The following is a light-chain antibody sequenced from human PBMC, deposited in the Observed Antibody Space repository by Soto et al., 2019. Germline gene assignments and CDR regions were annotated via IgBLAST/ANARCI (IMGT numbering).Light chain of an antibody. Sequence: QSALAQPRSVSGSPGQSVTLSCTGTSSDVGGYDFVSWYQQYPGKAPKLIIFDVTERTSGVPDRFSGSKSGNSASLPISGLQAEDEADYYCSSYAGSYILGVFGGGTQLTVL. CDR3: SSYAGSYILGV. CDR1: SSDVGGYDF. V-gene: IGLV2-11*01. CDR2: DVT. J-gene: IGLJ3*02.